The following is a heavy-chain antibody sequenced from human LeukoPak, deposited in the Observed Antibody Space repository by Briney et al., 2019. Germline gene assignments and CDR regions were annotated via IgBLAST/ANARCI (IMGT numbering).Heavy chain of an antibody. CDR3: ARSADGYDY. Sequence: ASVKVSCKASGGTFSSYAICWVRQAPGQRLEWVGLINPNSAGTNYAQKFHGRVTMTRDTSISTAYMELSRLRSDDTAVYYCARSADGYDYWGQGTLVTVSS. J-gene: IGHJ4*02. CDR2: INPNSAGT. D-gene: IGHD2-15*01. CDR1: GGTFSSYA. V-gene: IGHV1-2*06.